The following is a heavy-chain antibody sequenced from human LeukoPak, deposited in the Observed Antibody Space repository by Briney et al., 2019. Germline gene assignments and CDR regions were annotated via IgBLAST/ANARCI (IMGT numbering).Heavy chain of an antibody. CDR2: IIPVFGTA. J-gene: IGHJ4*02. Sequence: SVKVSCKASGGTFSSYAINWVRQAPGQGLGWMGGIIPVFGTANYAQKFLDRVTITADESTSTAYMELSSLRSEDTAIYYCASRLYCSNTRCRNFPFAYWGQGTLVTVSS. D-gene: IGHD2-2*01. CDR3: ASRLYCSNTRCRNFPFAY. CDR1: GGTFSSYA. V-gene: IGHV1-69*01.